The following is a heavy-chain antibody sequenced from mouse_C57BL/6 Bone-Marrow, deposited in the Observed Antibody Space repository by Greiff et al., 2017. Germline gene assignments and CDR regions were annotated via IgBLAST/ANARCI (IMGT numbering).Heavy chain of an antibody. V-gene: IGHV1-31*01. CDR1: GYSFTGYY. D-gene: IGHD4-1*02. CDR3: ATQLFHFDY. CDR2: IYPYNGVA. Sequence: EVQLQQSGPELVKPGASVKISCKASGYSFTGYYMHWVKQSHGNILDWIGYIYPYNGVASYNQKFKGKATLTVDKSSSTAYMALRSLTSEDATVYYCATQLFHFDYWGQGTTLTVSS. J-gene: IGHJ2*01.